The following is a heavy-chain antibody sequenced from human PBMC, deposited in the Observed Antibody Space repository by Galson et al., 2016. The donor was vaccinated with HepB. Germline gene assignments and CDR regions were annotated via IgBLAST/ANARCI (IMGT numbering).Heavy chain of an antibody. V-gene: IGHV4-34*01. CDR2: IDHSGSA. D-gene: IGHD3-10*01. J-gene: IGHJ6*02. CDR3: ATPGRGFHDYGQDV. Sequence: ETLSLTCAVYGGSFKSFYFNWIRQPPGKGLEWIGEIDHSGSANYNPSLKSRLTIPLDPSKRQFSLTLNSVTAADTAVYYCATPGRGFHDYGQDVWGQGTTVAVS. CDR1: GGSFKSFY.